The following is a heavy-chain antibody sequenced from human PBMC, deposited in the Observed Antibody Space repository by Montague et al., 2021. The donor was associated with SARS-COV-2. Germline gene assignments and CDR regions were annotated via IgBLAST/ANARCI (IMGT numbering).Heavy chain of an antibody. Sequence: SETLSLTCTVSGGSISSYYWSWIRRPPGKGLEWIGYIYYSGSTNYNPSLKSRVTISVDTSKNQFSLKLSSVTAADTAVYYCARDFGYWAQQLVPPRLYYYYYGMDVWGQGTTVTVSS. CDR2: IYYSGST. J-gene: IGHJ6*02. D-gene: IGHD6-13*01. V-gene: IGHV4-59*01. CDR3: ARDFGYWAQQLVPPRLYYYYYGMDV. CDR1: GGSISSYY.